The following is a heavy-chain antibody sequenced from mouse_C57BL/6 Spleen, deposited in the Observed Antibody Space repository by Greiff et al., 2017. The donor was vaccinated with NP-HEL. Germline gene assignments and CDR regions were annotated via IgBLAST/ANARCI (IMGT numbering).Heavy chain of an antibody. CDR3: ARHGSSSWYCDV. CDR1: GFTFSSYG. D-gene: IGHD1-1*01. J-gene: IGHJ1*03. CDR2: ISSGGSYT. V-gene: IGHV5-6*02. Sequence: EVKLVESGGDLVKPGGSLKLSCAASGFTFSSYGMSWVRQTPDKRLEWVATISSGGSYTYYPDSVKGRFTISRDNAKNTLYLQMSSLKSEDTAMYYCARHGSSSWYCDVWGTGTTVTVSS.